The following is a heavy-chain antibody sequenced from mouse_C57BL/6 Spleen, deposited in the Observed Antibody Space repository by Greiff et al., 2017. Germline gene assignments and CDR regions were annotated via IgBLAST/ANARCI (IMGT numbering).Heavy chain of an antibody. V-gene: IGHV1-26*01. D-gene: IGHD2-2*01. CDR3: ARFDGYEYYYAMDY. CDR1: GYTFTDYY. J-gene: IGHJ4*01. CDR2: INPNNGGT. Sequence: EVQLQQSGPELVKPGASVKISCKASGYTFTDYYMNWVKQSHGKSLEWIGDINPNNGGTSYNQKFKGKATLTVDKSSSTAYMELRSLTSEDSAVYYCARFDGYEYYYAMDYWGQGTSVTVSS.